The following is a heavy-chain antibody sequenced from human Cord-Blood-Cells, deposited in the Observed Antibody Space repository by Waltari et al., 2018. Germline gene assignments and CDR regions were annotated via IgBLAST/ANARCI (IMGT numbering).Heavy chain of an antibody. D-gene: IGHD7-27*01. J-gene: IGHJ2*01. CDR2: INPNSGST. CDR3: AVSNWGEDGYSDL. V-gene: IGHV1-2*02. Sequence: VQLVQSGAEVKKPGASVKVSCKASGYTFTGYYMHWLRQAPGQGLEWMGWINPNSGSTNYAQKFQGRVTRTRDTSISTAYMELGRLRSDDTAVYYCAVSNWGEDGYSDLWGRGTLVTVSS. CDR1: GYTFTGYY.